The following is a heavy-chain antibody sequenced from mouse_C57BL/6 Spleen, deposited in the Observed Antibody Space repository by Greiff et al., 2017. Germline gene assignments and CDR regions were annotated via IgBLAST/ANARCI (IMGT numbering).Heavy chain of an antibody. J-gene: IGHJ3*01. CDR2: ISDGGSYT. CDR1: GFTFSSYA. CDR3: ESAYYYGSGPWFAY. Sequence: DVHLVESGGGLVKPGGSLKLSCAASGFTFSSYAMSWVRQTPGKRLEWVATISDGGSYTYYPHNVKGRFTISRDTAKNNLYLHMMHLRSEDTAMYYCESAYYYGSGPWFAYWGQGTLVTVSA. D-gene: IGHD1-1*01. V-gene: IGHV5-4*01.